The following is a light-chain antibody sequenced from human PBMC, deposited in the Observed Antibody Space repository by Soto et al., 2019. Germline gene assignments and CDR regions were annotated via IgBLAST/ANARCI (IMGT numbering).Light chain of an antibody. CDR1: QSISSW. CDR2: DAS. J-gene: IGKJ2*01. V-gene: IGKV1-5*01. CDR3: QQYYSHSPYT. Sequence: DIQMTQSPSTLSASVGDRVTITCRASQSISSWLAWYQQKPGKPPNLLIYDASSLESGVPSRLSGSGPGTEFTLTIRSLQPDDFATYYCQQYYSHSPYTFGQGTKLEIE.